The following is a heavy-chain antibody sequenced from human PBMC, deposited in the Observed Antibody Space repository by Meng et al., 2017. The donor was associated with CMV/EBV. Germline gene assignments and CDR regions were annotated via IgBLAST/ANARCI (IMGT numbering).Heavy chain of an antibody. Sequence: HVQLRQTGAEMMKPGASVMVSCTTSVFTSSDAYIHLVRQAPGQGLEWMGWVNSNNDATNYARKFQGRVSMTRDTSISTAHMELSRLMSDDTAVYYCVRSSGWSLFDYWGQGTPVTVSS. CDR1: VFTSSDAY. J-gene: IGHJ4*02. CDR3: VRSSGWSLFDY. D-gene: IGHD6-19*01. V-gene: IGHV1-2*02. CDR2: VNSNNDAT.